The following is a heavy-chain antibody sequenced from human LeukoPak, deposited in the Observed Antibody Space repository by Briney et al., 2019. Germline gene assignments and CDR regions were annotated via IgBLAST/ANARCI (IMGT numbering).Heavy chain of an antibody. CDR3: VRGRDTAGRNIDY. CDR2: IAYDGSNK. CDR1: GFTFSSYA. V-gene: IGHV3-30-3*01. Sequence: PGRSLRLSCAASGFTFSSYAMHLFRQAPGKGLEGVATIAYDGSNKYYGDSVKGRFTISRDNSNNTLYVQMNSLRAEDTAVYYCVRGRDTAGRNIDYGGRGTLVIVSS. J-gene: IGHJ4*02. D-gene: IGHD5-18*01.